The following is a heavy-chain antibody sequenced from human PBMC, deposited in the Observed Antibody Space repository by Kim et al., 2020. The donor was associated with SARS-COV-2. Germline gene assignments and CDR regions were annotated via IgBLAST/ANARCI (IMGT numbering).Heavy chain of an antibody. CDR2: IYYSGST. CDR1: GGSISSGDYY. J-gene: IGHJ4*02. V-gene: IGHV4-30-4*01. D-gene: IGHD6-13*01. CDR3: ARGRRDSSSWWINYYFDY. Sequence: SETLSLTCTVSGGSISSGDYYWSWIRQPPGKGLEWIGYIYYSGSTYYNPSLKSRVTISVDTSKNQFSLKLSSVTAADTAVYYCARGRRDSSSWWINYYFDYWGQGTLVTVSS.